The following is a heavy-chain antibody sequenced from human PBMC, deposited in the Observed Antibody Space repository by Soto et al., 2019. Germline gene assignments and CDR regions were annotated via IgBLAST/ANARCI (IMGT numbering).Heavy chain of an antibody. V-gene: IGHV3-23*01. D-gene: IGHD3-22*01. J-gene: IGHJ6*02. CDR2: ISGSGGST. Sequence: GGSLRLSCAASGFTFSSYAVSWVRQAPGKGLEWVSAISGSGGSTYYADSVKGRFTISRDNSKNTLYLQMNSLRAEDTAVYYCAKDIRKPYYYDSSGYWIGMDVWGQGTTVTVSS. CDR1: GFTFSSYA. CDR3: AKDIRKPYYYDSSGYWIGMDV.